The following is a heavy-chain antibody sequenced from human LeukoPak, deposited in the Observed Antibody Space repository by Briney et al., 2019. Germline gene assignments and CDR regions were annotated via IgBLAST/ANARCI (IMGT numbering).Heavy chain of an antibody. CDR1: GGSISSYY. V-gene: IGHV4-59*01. CDR2: IYYSGST. Sequence: SETLSLTCTVSGGSISSYYWSWIRPPPGKGLEWIGYIYYSGSTNYNPSLKSRVTISVDTSKNQFSLKLSAVTAADTAVYYCARSFHGTGNGMDVWGKGTTVTVSS. D-gene: IGHD3-10*01. J-gene: IGHJ6*04. CDR3: ARSFHGTGNGMDV.